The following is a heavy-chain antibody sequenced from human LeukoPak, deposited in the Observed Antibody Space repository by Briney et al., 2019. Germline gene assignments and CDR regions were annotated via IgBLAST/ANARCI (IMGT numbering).Heavy chain of an antibody. D-gene: IGHD6-19*01. Sequence: ASVKVSCKASGYTFTGYCMHWVRQAPGQGLEWMGWINPNSGGTNYAQKFQGWVTMTRDTSISTAYMELSRLRSDDTAVYYCARGQGVAARLQHWGQGTLVTVSS. J-gene: IGHJ1*01. CDR3: ARGQGVAARLQH. CDR1: GYTFTGYC. V-gene: IGHV1-2*04. CDR2: INPNSGGT.